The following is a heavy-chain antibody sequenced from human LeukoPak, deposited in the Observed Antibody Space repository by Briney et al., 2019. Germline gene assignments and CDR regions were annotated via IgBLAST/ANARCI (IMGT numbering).Heavy chain of an antibody. CDR1: GFTFDDYA. V-gene: IGHV3-9*01. Sequence: GGSLRRSCSASGFTFDDYAMHWVRQAPGKGLEWVSGISRNSGSIGYADSVKGRFTISRANGKNSLYLQMNSLRAEDTAVYYCARDRGYYYDSVFDYWGQGTLVTVSS. J-gene: IGHJ4*02. CDR2: ISRNSGSI. D-gene: IGHD3-22*01. CDR3: ARDRGYYYDSVFDY.